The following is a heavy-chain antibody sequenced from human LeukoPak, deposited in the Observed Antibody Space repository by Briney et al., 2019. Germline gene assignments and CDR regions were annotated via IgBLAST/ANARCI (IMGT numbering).Heavy chain of an antibody. CDR2: IYTSGST. CDR1: GGSISSGSYY. J-gene: IGHJ4*02. Sequence: SETLSLTCTVSGGSISSGSYYWSWIRQPAGKGLEWIGRIYTSGSTNYNPSLKSRVTISVDTSKNQFSLKLSSVTAADTAVYYCARLQGYSGYEYYFDYWGQGTLVTVSS. D-gene: IGHD5-12*01. CDR3: ARLQGYSGYEYYFDY. V-gene: IGHV4-61*02.